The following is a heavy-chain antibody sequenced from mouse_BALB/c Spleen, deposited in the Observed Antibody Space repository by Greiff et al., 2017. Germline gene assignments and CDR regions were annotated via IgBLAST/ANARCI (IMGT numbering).Heavy chain of an antibody. CDR1: GFTFSSYT. J-gene: IGHJ1*01. D-gene: IGHD1-1*01. Sequence: EVHLVESGGGLVQPGGSLKLSCAASGFTFSSYTMSWVRQTPEKRLEWVAYISNGGGSTYYPDTVKGRFTISRDNAKNTLYLQMSSLKSEDTAMYYCARLPITTVVATRYFDVWGAGTTVTVSS. V-gene: IGHV5-12-2*01. CDR2: ISNGGGST. CDR3: ARLPITTVVATRYFDV.